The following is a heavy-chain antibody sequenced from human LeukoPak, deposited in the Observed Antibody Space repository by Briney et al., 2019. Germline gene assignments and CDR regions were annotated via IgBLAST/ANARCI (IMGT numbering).Heavy chain of an antibody. V-gene: IGHV1-69*05. CDR3: ASDRREGTST. Sequence: SVKVSCKASGGTFSSYAISWVRQAPGQGLEWMGGIIPIFGTANYAQKFQGRVTITTDESTSTAYMELSSLRSEDTAVCYCASDRREGTSTWGQGTLATVSS. J-gene: IGHJ5*02. CDR2: IIPIFGTA. CDR1: GGTFSSYA. D-gene: IGHD1-14*01.